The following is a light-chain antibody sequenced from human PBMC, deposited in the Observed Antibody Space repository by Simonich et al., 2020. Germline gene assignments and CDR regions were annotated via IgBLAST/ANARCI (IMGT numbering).Light chain of an antibody. Sequence: QSALTQPASVSGFPGQSITISCTGTSSDVGSYNLVSWYQQHPGKAPKLMIYEGSKRPTGVSNRFSGSKSGNTASLTISGLQAEDDADYYCSSYTSSSSVVFGGGTKLTVL. V-gene: IGLV2-14*02. CDR2: EGS. CDR3: SSYTSSSSVV. CDR1: SSDVGSYNL. J-gene: IGLJ2*01.